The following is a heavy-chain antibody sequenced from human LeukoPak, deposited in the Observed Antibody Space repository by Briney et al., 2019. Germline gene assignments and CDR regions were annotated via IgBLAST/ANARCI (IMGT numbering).Heavy chain of an antibody. D-gene: IGHD6-13*01. CDR3: ARDRSSSYTRDWFDP. J-gene: IGHJ5*02. V-gene: IGHV4-4*07. Sequence: PSETLSLTCTVSGGSINGYYWSWIRQPAGKGLEWIGRIYNSESINYNPSLKSRVTMSIDTSKSQFSLKLNSVTAADTAVYYCARDRSSSYTRDWFDPWGQGALVTASS. CDR1: GGSINGYY. CDR2: IYNSESI.